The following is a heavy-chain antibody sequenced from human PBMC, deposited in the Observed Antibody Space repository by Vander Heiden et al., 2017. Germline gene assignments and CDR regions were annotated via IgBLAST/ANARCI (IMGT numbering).Heavy chain of an antibody. CDR2: ISYDGSNK. CDR3: ARGPSDSSGWWYFDY. CDR1: GFTFSGYA. Sequence: QVQLVESGGGVVQPGRSLRLSCAAPGFTFSGYAMHWVRQAPGKGLEWVAVISYDGSNKYYADSVKGRFTISRDNSKNTLYLQMNSLRAEDTAVYYCARGPSDSSGWWYFDYWGQGTLVTVSS. J-gene: IGHJ4*02. V-gene: IGHV3-30-3*01. D-gene: IGHD6-19*01.